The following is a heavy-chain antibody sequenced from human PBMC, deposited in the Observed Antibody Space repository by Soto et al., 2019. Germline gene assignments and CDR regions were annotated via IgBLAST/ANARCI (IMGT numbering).Heavy chain of an antibody. D-gene: IGHD5-12*01. Sequence: QVQLQESGPGLVKPSQTLSLTCTVSGASISSGGYYWSWIRQHPGKGLEWIGYIYYSGSTYYNPSLKSRVTIQGDPPKDQFSLGLSSVTAGDTAVYYWARERGGGLGWLPFYFDYWGQGTLVTVSS. J-gene: IGHJ4*02. CDR2: IYYSGST. CDR3: ARERGGGLGWLPFYFDY. V-gene: IGHV4-31*03. CDR1: GASISSGGYY.